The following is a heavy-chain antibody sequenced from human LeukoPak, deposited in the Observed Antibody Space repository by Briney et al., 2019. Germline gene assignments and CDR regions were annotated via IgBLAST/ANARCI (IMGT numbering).Heavy chain of an antibody. D-gene: IGHD6-13*01. J-gene: IGHJ5*02. CDR3: ASGIAAAGPPNWFEP. V-gene: IGHV4-34*01. Sequence: SETLSLTCAVYGGSFSGYYWSWIRQPPGKGLEWIGEINHSGSTNYNPSLKSRVTISVDTSKNQFSLKLSSVTAADTAVYYCASGIAAAGPPNWFEPWGQGTLVTVSS. CDR1: GGSFSGYY. CDR2: INHSGST.